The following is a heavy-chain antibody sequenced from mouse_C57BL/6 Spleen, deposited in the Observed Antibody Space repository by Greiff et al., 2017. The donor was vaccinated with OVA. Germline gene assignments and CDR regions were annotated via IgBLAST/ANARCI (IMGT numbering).Heavy chain of an antibody. CDR1: GYTFTSYW. J-gene: IGHJ3*01. Sequence: VQLQQPGAELVMPGASVKLSCKASGYTFTSYWMHWVKQRPGQGLEWIGEIDPSDSYTNYNQKFKGKSTLTVDKSSSTAYMQLSSLTSEDSAVYYCARREKLPWFAYWGQGTLVTVSA. D-gene: IGHD2-1*01. CDR3: ARREKLPWFAY. V-gene: IGHV1-69*01. CDR2: IDPSDSYT.